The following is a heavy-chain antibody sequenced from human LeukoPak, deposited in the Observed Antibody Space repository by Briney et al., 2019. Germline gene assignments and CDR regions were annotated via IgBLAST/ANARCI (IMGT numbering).Heavy chain of an antibody. CDR2: IWYDGSNK. Sequence: PGGSLRLSCAASGFTFSSYGMHWVRQAPGKGLEWVAVIWYDGSNKYYADSVKGRFTISRDNSKNTLYLQMNSLRGEDTAIYYCASSSWYALDYWGQGTLVTVSS. V-gene: IGHV3-33*01. CDR1: GFTFSSYG. D-gene: IGHD6-13*01. CDR3: ASSSWYALDY. J-gene: IGHJ4*02.